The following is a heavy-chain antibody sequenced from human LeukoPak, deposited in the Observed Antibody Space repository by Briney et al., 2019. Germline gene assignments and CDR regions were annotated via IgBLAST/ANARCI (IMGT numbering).Heavy chain of an antibody. CDR2: INPNSGGT. V-gene: IGHV1-2*02. D-gene: IGHD3-3*01. Sequence: ASVKVSCKASGYTFTGYYMHWVRQAPGQGLEWMGWINPNSGGTNYAQKFQGRVTMTRDTSGSTAYMELSRLRSDDTAVYYCARDDFWSGYTYWYFDLWGRGTLVTVSS. J-gene: IGHJ2*01. CDR1: GYTFTGYY. CDR3: ARDDFWSGYTYWYFDL.